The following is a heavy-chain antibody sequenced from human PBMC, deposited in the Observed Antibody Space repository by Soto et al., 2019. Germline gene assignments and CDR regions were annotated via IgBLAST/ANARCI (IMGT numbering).Heavy chain of an antibody. CDR3: ARDQCSGFTCAGYYYAMDV. V-gene: IGHV4-59*01. Sequence: SETLSLTCTVSGGSITTNYWSWIRQPPGKGLEWIGSLHYSGSTNYNPSLKNRVTMSADTSKTQFSLKLTSVTAADTAVYYCARDQCSGFTCAGYYYAMDVWGPGTTVTVSS. J-gene: IGHJ6*02. CDR1: GGSITTNY. D-gene: IGHD2-15*01. CDR2: LHYSGST.